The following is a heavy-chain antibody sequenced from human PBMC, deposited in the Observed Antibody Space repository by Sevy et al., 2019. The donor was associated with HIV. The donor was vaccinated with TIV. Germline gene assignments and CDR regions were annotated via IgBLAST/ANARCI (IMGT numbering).Heavy chain of an antibody. CDR3: ARHRVSVGTAPFDY. Sequence: SETLSLTCTVSGGSISSYYWSWIRQPPGKGLEWIGYIYYSGSTNYNPSLKSRVTISVDTSKNQFSLKLSSVTAADTAVYYCARHRVSVGTAPFDYWGQRTLVTVSS. CDR1: GGSISSYY. J-gene: IGHJ4*02. D-gene: IGHD6-13*01. V-gene: IGHV4-59*08. CDR2: IYYSGST.